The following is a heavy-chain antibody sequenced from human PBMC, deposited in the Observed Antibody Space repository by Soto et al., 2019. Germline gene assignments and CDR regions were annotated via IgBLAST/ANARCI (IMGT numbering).Heavy chain of an antibody. CDR3: ARHRPFGRYFDY. CDR2: IYYSGST. D-gene: IGHD3-9*01. V-gene: IGHV4-59*08. Sequence: QVQLQESGPGLVKPSETLSLTCTVSGGSISSYYWSWIRQPPGKGLEWIGYIYYSGSTNYNPSIKSRVTISVDTSKNQFSLKLSSVTAADTAVYYCARHRPFGRYFDYWGQGTLVTVSS. J-gene: IGHJ4*02. CDR1: GGSISSYY.